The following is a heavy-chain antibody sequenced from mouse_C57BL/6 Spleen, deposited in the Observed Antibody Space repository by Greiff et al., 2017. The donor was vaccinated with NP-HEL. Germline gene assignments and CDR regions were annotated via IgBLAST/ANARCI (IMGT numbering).Heavy chain of an antibody. CDR2: FYPGRGRI. J-gene: IGHJ4*01. CDR1: GYTFTEYT. V-gene: IGHV1-62-2*01. Sequence: QVQLKESGAELVKPGASVKLSCKASGYTFTEYTIHWVKQRSGQGLEWIGWFYPGRGRITYNEKFKDKATLTADKSSSTVYMELSRLTSEDSAVYFCARHGAIYYYGSSYAMDYWGQGTSVTVSS. CDR3: ARHGAIYYYGSSYAMDY. D-gene: IGHD1-1*01.